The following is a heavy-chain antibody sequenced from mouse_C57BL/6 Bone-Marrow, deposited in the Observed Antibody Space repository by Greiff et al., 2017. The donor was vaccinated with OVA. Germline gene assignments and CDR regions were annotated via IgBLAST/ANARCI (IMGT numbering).Heavy chain of an antibody. J-gene: IGHJ4*01. D-gene: IGHD1-1*01. CDR3: TTFITTVGATPYYAMDY. CDR2: IDPENGDT. Sequence: EVQLQESGAELVRPGASVKLSCTASGFNIKDDYMHWVKQRPEQGLEWIGWIDPENGDTEYASKFQGKATITADTSSNTAYLQLSSLTSEDTAVYYCTTFITTVGATPYYAMDYWGQGTSVTVSS. CDR1: GFNIKDDY. V-gene: IGHV14-4*01.